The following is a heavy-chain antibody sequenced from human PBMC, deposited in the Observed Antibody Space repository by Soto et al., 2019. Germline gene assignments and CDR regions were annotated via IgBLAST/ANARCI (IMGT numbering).Heavy chain of an antibody. J-gene: IGHJ6*03. CDR3: ARPPTSDFCYLDV. D-gene: IGHD3-3*01. CDR1: GYTFTGYY. V-gene: IGHV1-2*04. Sequence: GASVKVSCKASGYTFTGYYMHWVRQAPGQGLEWMGWINPNSGGTNYAQKFQGWVTMTRDTSISTAYMEPSRLRSDDTAVYSCARPPTSDFCYLDVWGKGTTVTVSS. CDR2: INPNSGGT.